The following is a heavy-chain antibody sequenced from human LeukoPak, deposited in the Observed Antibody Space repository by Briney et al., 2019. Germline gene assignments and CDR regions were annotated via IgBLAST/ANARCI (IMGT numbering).Heavy chain of an antibody. J-gene: IGHJ4*02. CDR3: ARSQSSSLIDY. V-gene: IGHV3-33*08. CDR1: GFTFSSYA. D-gene: IGHD6-13*01. CDR2: IWYDGTSK. Sequence: SGGSLRLSCAASGFTFSSYAMQWVRQAPGKGLEWVAVIWYDGTSKDYADSVKGRFTFSRDNSKNTLYLQMNSLTVEDTAVYYCARSQSSSLIDYWGQGTLVTVSS.